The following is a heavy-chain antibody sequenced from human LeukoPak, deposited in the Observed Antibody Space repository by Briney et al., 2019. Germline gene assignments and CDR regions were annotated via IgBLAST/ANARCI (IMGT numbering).Heavy chain of an antibody. CDR3: ARERFSYGSYFDY. Sequence: GGSLRLSCAASGFIFSSYDMHWVRQAPGKGLEWVALISYDENKKHYADSVKGRFTISRDNSKNTLYLQMNSLRLDDTAVYYCARERFSYGSYFDYWGQGTQVTVSS. V-gene: IGHV3-30*04. CDR2: ISYDENKK. D-gene: IGHD5-18*01. CDR1: GFIFSSYD. J-gene: IGHJ4*02.